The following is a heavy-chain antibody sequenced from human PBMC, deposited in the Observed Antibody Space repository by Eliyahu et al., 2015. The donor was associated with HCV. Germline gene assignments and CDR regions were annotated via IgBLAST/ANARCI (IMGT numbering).Heavy chain of an antibody. CDR1: GYIFTNYY. V-gene: IGHV1-2*02. CDR3: ARSGYRSGWAFDY. J-gene: IGHJ4*02. D-gene: IGHD6-19*01. Sequence: QVQLVQSGAEVTKPGASVKVSCKASGYIFTNYYXHWVRQAPGQGLEWMGWINPYDGDTTFAQHFEGRVTLTRDTSISTANMELSSLRSDDTAIYYCARSGYRSGWAFDYWGQGVLVTVSS. CDR2: INPYDGDT.